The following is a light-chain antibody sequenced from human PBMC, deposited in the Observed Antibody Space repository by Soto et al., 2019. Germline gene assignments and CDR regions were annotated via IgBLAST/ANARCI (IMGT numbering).Light chain of an antibody. J-gene: IGKJ1*01. CDR2: KAS. CDR1: QGISTY. Sequence: IQLTQSPSSLSASVGDRVTITCRASQGISTYLAWYQQKPWKAPKLLIYKASNLESWVPSRFSGSGSGTEFTLTISSLQPDDFATYYCQQYNSYSFGQGTKVDIK. CDR3: QQYNSYS. V-gene: IGKV1-5*03.